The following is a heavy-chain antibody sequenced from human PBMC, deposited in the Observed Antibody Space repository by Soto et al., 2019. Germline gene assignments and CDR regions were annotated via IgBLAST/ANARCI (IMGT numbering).Heavy chain of an antibody. CDR3: ARSPTFCNDVWGNSTY. D-gene: IGHD1-1*01. CDR1: GSSFSPYY. J-gene: IGHJ4*02. CDR2: VDLSGHT. V-gene: IGHV4-34*01. Sequence: QVQPQQWGAGLLRPSETLSLTCAIYGSSFSPYYWSWVRQPPGKGLEWIGEVDLSGHTNYNPSLKSRLTISVDASKNQFSLKLRSLTAADTAVYYCARSPTFCNDVWGNSTYWGLGTLVTVSS.